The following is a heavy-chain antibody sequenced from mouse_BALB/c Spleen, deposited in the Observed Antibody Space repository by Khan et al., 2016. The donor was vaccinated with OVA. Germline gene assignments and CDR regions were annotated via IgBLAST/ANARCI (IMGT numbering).Heavy chain of an antibody. Sequence: EVQLQESGPGLVKPSQSLSLTCTVTGYSITSDYAWNWIRQFPGNKLEWMGYITYSGSTNSNPALKSRISITRDTSKNQFFLQLNSVTTADTATYYCARDGSRYNHAMDYWGQGTSVTVSS. D-gene: IGHD2-3*01. CDR1: GYSITSDYA. J-gene: IGHJ4*01. CDR3: ARDGSRYNHAMDY. CDR2: ITYSGST. V-gene: IGHV3-2*02.